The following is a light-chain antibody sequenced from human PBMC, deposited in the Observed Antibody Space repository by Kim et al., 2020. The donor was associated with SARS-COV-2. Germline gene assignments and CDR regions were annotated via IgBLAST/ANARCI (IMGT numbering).Light chain of an antibody. Sequence: GKTVTISCTRRSGSIASNYVQWYQQRPGSAPTTVIYDNKERPSGVPDRFSGSIDTSSNSASLTISGLKTEDEADYYCQSYDNTYWVLGGGTRLTVL. V-gene: IGLV6-57*03. CDR2: DNK. CDR1: SGSIASNY. J-gene: IGLJ3*02. CDR3: QSYDNTYWV.